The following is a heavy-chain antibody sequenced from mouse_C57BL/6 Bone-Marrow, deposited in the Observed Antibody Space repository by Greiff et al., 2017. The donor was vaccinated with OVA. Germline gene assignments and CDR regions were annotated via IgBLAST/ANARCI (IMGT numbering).Heavy chain of an antibody. CDR2: IYPGSGST. Sequence: VNVVESGAELVKPGASVKMSCKASGYTFTSYWITWVKQRPGQGLEWIGDIYPGSGSTNYNEKFKSKATLTVDTSSSTAYMQLSSLTSEDSAVYYCARLTTVVPYWGQGTTLTVSS. CDR1: GYTFTSYW. D-gene: IGHD1-1*01. CDR3: ARLTTVVPY. J-gene: IGHJ2*01. V-gene: IGHV1-55*01.